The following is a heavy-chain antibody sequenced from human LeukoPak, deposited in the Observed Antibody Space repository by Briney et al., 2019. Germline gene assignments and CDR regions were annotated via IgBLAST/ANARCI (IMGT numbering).Heavy chain of an antibody. V-gene: IGHV4-34*01. J-gene: IGHJ5*01. Sequence: SETLSLTCAVYGGSFSGYYWSWIRQPPGKGLEWIGEINHSGSTNYNPSLKSRVTISVDMSKNQFSLKLSSVTAADTAVYYCARGLNRQRPTYYYGSGSYSWFDSWGQGTLVTVSS. D-gene: IGHD3-10*01. CDR1: GGSFSGYY. CDR2: INHSGST. CDR3: ARGLNRQRPTYYYGSGSYSWFDS.